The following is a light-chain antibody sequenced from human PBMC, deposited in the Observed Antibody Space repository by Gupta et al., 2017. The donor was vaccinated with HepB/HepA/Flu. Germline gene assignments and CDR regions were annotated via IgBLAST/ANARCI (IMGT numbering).Light chain of an antibody. V-gene: IGLV3-19*01. CDR3: HSRDSSGNHGV. J-gene: IGLJ1*01. CDR1: TLRSYY. Sequence: SSEPTQDPAVSVALRQTVRTTCRSDTLRSYYASWYQQKPGQAPVLVIYVKDKRPSPTPDRFSASSSGNTASLTITGAQAEDEAAYYCHSRDSSGNHGVFGTGTKVTVL. CDR2: VKD.